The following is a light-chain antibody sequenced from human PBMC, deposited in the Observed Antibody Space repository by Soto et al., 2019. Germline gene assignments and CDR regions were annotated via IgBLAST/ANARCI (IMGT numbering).Light chain of an antibody. CDR2: GAS. CDR3: LQYGSSPSA. J-gene: IGKJ1*01. V-gene: IGKV3-20*01. CDR1: QSVSSSY. Sequence: EIVLTQSPGTLSLSPGERATLSCRASQSVSSSYLAWYQQKPGQAPRLLIYGASSRATGIPDRFSGSGSGTEFTLTISRLEPEDFAVYYCLQYGSSPSAFGQGTKVEIK.